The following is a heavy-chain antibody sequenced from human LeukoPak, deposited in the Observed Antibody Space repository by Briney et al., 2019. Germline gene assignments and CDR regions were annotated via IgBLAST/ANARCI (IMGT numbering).Heavy chain of an antibody. CDR3: VKDHTGKEDK. Sequence: GGSLTLSCAASGFTFSSYWMSWVRQAPGKGLEWVANIKQDRSEKYYVDSVKGRFTISRDNAKNTLYLQMNSLRVEDTAVYYCVKDHTGKEDKWGQGTLVTVSS. V-gene: IGHV3-7*01. J-gene: IGHJ4*02. CDR2: IKQDRSEK. CDR1: GFTFSSYW. D-gene: IGHD1-1*01.